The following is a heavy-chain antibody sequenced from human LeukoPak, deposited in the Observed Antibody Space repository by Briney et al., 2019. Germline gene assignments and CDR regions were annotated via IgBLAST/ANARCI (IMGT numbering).Heavy chain of an antibody. CDR3: VRELYSTSNWFDP. J-gene: IGHJ5*02. D-gene: IGHD3-3*01. CDR1: GFTFSNYW. Sequence: GGSLRLSCAASGFTFSNYWMHWVRQVPGKGLVWVSRINSDGSSPRYAGSVKGRFTISRDNGRSTVYLQMNSLRPEDTALYYCVRELYSTSNWFDPWGQGTLVTVSS. CDR2: INSDGSSP. V-gene: IGHV3-74*01.